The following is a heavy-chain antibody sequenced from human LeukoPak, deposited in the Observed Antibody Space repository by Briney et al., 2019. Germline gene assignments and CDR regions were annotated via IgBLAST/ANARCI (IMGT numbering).Heavy chain of an antibody. CDR2: IIAYNGNT. Sequence: ASVKVSCKASGYTFTSYGISWVRQAPGQGLEWMGWIIAYNGNTNYAQKLQGRVTMTTDTSTSTAYMELRSLRSDDTAVYYCARPHIVATKGHFDYWGQGTLVTVSS. D-gene: IGHD5-12*01. CDR1: GYTFTSYG. V-gene: IGHV1-18*01. J-gene: IGHJ4*02. CDR3: ARPHIVATKGHFDY.